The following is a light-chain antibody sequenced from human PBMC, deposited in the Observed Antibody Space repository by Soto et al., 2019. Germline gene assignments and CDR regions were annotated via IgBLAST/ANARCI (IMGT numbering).Light chain of an antibody. Sequence: QSALTQPRSVSGSPGQSVTISCTGTSSDVGAYNYVSWYQQPPGQAPKVVVYDVTKRPSGVPDRFSGSKSGNTASLTISGLQAEDEADYYCGSYAGISSYVFGSGTKLTVL. CDR1: SSDVGAYNY. CDR2: DVT. CDR3: GSYAGISSYV. V-gene: IGLV2-11*01. J-gene: IGLJ1*01.